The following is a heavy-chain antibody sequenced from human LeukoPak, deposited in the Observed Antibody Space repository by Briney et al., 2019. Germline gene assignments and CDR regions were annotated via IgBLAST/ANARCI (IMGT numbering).Heavy chain of an antibody. V-gene: IGHV3-30-3*01. CDR1: GFTFSSYA. CDR2: ISYDGSNK. CDR3: ARDKQISGYSSSWYED. J-gene: IGHJ4*02. Sequence: PGGSLRLSCAASGFTFSSYAMHWVRQAPGKGLEWVAVISYDGSNKYYADSVKGRFTISRDNSKNTLYLQMNSLRAEDTAVYYCARDKQISGYSSSWYEDWGQGTLVTVSS. D-gene: IGHD6-13*01.